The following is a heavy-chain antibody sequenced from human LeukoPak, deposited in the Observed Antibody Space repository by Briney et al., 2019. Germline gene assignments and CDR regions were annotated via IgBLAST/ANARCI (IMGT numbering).Heavy chain of an antibody. CDR1: EFTFSSNS. D-gene: IGHD3-16*01. CDR3: ARGGGLDV. CDR2: ISSGSSYI. Sequence: GGSLRLSCAASEFTFSSNSMNWVRQAPGKGLEWVSSISSGSSYIYYADSVKGRFTISRDNAKNSLYLQMSNLRAEDTAVYFCARGGGLDVWGQGATVTVSS. V-gene: IGHV3-21*04. J-gene: IGHJ6*02.